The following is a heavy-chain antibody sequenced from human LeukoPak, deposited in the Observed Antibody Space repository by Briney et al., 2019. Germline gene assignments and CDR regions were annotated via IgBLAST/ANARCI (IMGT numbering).Heavy chain of an antibody. CDR1: GGSISSSSYY. Sequence: ASETLSLTCTISGGSISSSSYYWGWIRQPPGKGLEWIGSIYYSGSTYYNPSLKSRVTISVDTSKNQFSLKLSSVTAADTAVYYCAREGMQQQLVRTDAFDIWGQGTMVTVSS. CDR3: AREGMQQQLVRTDAFDI. D-gene: IGHD6-13*01. J-gene: IGHJ3*02. CDR2: IYYSGST. V-gene: IGHV4-39*02.